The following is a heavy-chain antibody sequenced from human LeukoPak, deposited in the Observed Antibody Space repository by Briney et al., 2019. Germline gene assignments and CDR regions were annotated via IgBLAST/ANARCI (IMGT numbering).Heavy chain of an antibody. J-gene: IGHJ4*02. CDR1: GGSISGSTYY. CDR3: ARQEHSSGWSN. V-gene: IGHV4-39*01. Sequence: SETLSLTCTVSGGSISGSTYYWGWIRQPPGKGLEWIGTIYYSGSTYYNPSLKSRVTISVDTSKNQFSLRLSSLTAADTAIYYCARQEHSSGWSNWGQGTLVTVSS. D-gene: IGHD6-19*01. CDR2: IYYSGST.